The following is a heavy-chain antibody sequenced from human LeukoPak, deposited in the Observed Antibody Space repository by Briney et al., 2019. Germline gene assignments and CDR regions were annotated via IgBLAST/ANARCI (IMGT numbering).Heavy chain of an antibody. J-gene: IGHJ4*02. CDR2: IYHSGST. D-gene: IGHD3-9*01. CDR1: GYSISSGYY. CDR3: ARDFESVDY. V-gene: IGHV4-38-2*02. Sequence: PSETLSLTCTVSGYSISSGYYWGWIRQPPGKGLEWIGSIYHSGSTYYNPSLKSRVTISVDTSKNQFSLRLSSVTAADTAVYYCARDFESVDYWGQGTLVIVSS.